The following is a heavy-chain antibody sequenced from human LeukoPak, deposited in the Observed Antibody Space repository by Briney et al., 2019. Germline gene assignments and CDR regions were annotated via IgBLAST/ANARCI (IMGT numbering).Heavy chain of an antibody. CDR2: ISAYNGNT. CDR1: GYTFTSYG. Sequence: ASVKVSCKASGYTFTSYGISWVGQAPGQGLEGMGWISAYNGNTNYAQKLQGRVTITTDTSTSTAYMELRSLRSDDTAVYYCARGGANNYYYYYMDVWGKGTTVTVSS. J-gene: IGHJ6*03. CDR3: ARGGANNYYYYYMDV. V-gene: IGHV1-18*01. D-gene: IGHD3-10*01.